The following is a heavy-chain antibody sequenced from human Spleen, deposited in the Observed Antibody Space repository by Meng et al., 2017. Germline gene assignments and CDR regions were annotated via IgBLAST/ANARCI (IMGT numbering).Heavy chain of an antibody. V-gene: IGHV4-34*01. Sequence: HEHLMQGAVRSLHPPQALAPTVAVNGGSFSGHYWSWIRQPQVKGLEWMGETNHSGSTNYNPSLESRATISVDTSQNNLSLKLSSVTAADTAVYYCARRYGASAYNWFDPWGQGTLVTVSS. CDR2: TNHSGST. D-gene: IGHD4-17*01. CDR1: GGSFSGHY. CDR3: ARRYGASAYNWFDP. J-gene: IGHJ5*02.